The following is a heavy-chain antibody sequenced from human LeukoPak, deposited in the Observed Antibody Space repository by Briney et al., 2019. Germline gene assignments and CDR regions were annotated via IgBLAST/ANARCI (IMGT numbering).Heavy chain of an antibody. J-gene: IGHJ4*02. V-gene: IGHV3-23*01. Sequence: GGSPRLSCAASGFTFSSYVMSWVRQAPGKGLEWVSAISGSGGSTYYADSVKGRFTISRDNSKNTLYLQMNSLRAEDTAVYYCAKDAHVGKYFDYWGQGTLVTVSS. CDR3: AKDAHVGKYFDY. CDR1: GFTFSSYV. CDR2: ISGSGGST.